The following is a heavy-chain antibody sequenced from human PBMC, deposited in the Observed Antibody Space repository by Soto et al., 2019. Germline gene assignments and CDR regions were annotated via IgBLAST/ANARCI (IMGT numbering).Heavy chain of an antibody. CDR3: ARDRDSTKSSYWYFDL. Sequence: ASVKVSCKASGYTYTSYDINWVRQATGQGLEWMGWMNPNSGNTGYAQKFQGRVTMTRNTSISTAYMELSSLRSEDTAVYYCARDRDSTKSSYWYFDLWGRGTLVTVSS. J-gene: IGHJ2*01. D-gene: IGHD6-13*01. CDR1: GYTYTSYD. CDR2: MNPNSGNT. V-gene: IGHV1-8*01.